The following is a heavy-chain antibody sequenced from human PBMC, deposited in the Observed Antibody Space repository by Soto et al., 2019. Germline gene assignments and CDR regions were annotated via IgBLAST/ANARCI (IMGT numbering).Heavy chain of an antibody. J-gene: IGHJ4*02. D-gene: IGHD3-10*01. V-gene: IGHV4-34*01. Sequence: PSETLSLTCAVYGGSFSDYYWSWVRQSPGKGLEWIGEINHSGSTNYNPSLKSRVTISVDTSKNSLYLQMNSLRVEDTAAYYCARGNDYYGSGSYQGRGYWGQGTLVTVSS. CDR1: GGSFSDYY. CDR2: INHSGST. CDR3: ARGNDYYGSGSYQGRGY.